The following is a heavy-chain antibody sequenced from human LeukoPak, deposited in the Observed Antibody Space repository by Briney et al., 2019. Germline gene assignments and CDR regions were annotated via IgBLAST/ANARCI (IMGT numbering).Heavy chain of an antibody. CDR1: GYTFTSYY. Sequence: ASVKVSCKASGYTFTSYYMHWVRQAPGQGLEWMGIINPSGGSTSYAQKFQGRVTMTRDTSTSTVYMELSSLRSEDTAVYYCARAGSPYDFWSGYSTYFDYWGQGTLVTVSS. CDR3: ARAGSPYDFWSGYSTYFDY. J-gene: IGHJ4*02. V-gene: IGHV1-46*01. D-gene: IGHD3-3*01. CDR2: INPSGGST.